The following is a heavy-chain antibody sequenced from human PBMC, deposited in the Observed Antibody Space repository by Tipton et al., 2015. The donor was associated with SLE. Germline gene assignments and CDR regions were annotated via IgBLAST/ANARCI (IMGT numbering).Heavy chain of an antibody. CDR3: ARGTRDSSSHAFDI. Sequence: SLRLSCAASGFTFSSYDMHWVRQATGKGLEWVSVIYSGGSTYYADSVKGRFTISRDNSKNTLYLQMNSLRAEDTAVYYCARGTRDSSSHAFDIWGQGTMVTVSS. D-gene: IGHD6-6*01. V-gene: IGHV3-53*05. CDR1: GFTFSSYD. CDR2: IYSGGST. J-gene: IGHJ3*02.